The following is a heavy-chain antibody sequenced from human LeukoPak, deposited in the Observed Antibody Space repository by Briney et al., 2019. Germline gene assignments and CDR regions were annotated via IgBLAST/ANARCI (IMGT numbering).Heavy chain of an antibody. CDR1: GYTFTDYS. D-gene: IGHD6-19*01. CDR2: INPNSGGT. Sequence: ASVKVSCKASGYTFTDYSIHWVRQAPGQGLEWMGWINPNSGGTNYAQIFQGRVTMTRDTSISTAYMELSRLRSDDTAVYYCARDGAGGYYYYMDVWGKGTTVTVSS. V-gene: IGHV1-2*02. CDR3: ARDGAGGYYYYMDV. J-gene: IGHJ6*03.